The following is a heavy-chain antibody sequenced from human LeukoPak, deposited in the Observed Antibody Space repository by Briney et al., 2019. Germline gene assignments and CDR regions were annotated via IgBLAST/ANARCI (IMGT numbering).Heavy chain of an antibody. D-gene: IGHD5-12*01. V-gene: IGHV3-21*01. CDR2: ISSSSSYI. CDR3: ARDVLSWLRTFDI. Sequence: KSGGSLRLSYAASGFTFSSYCMNWVRQAPGKGLEWVSSISSSSSYIYYADSVKGRFTISRDNAKNSLYLQMNSLRAEDTAVYYCARDVLSWLRTFDIWGQGTMVTVSS. CDR1: GFTFSSYC. J-gene: IGHJ3*02.